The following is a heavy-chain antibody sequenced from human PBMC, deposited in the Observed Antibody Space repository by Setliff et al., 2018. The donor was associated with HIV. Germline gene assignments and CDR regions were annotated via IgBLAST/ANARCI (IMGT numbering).Heavy chain of an antibody. CDR1: GFTFRNHA. Sequence: GSLRLSCAASGFTFRNHAMNWVRQAPGRGLEWVSAVSGTGGETYYADSVKGRFTISRDNSKNTLYLQLNSLRAEDSAVYYCTRDCRVGWVFTYGMDVWGQGTLVTVSS. V-gene: IGHV3-23*01. D-gene: IGHD6-13*01. CDR3: TRDCRVGWVFTYGMDV. CDR2: VSGTGGET. J-gene: IGHJ6*02.